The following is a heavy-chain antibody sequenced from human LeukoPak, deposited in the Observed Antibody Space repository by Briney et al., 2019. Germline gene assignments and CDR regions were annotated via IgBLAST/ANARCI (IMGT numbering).Heavy chain of an antibody. CDR2: IKTDRSEK. V-gene: IGHV3-7*01. D-gene: IGHD4-17*01. CDR1: GFTFSNYW. Sequence: PGGSLRLSCEGSGFTFSNYWMGWVRQAPGKGLQWVANIKTDRSEKYYVDSVKGRFTISRDNAKNSLYLQMNSLRAEDTAVYYCAREGYGDFIPLIDYWGQGTLVTVSS. J-gene: IGHJ4*02. CDR3: AREGYGDFIPLIDY.